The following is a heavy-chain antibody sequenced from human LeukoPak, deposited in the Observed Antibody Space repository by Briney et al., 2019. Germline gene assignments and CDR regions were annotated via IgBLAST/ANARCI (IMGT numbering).Heavy chain of an antibody. CDR1: EYSSPNYC. CDR2: IYPDDFDT. D-gene: IGHD6-13*01. J-gene: IGHJ4*02. V-gene: IGHV5-51*01. CDR3: AIGRGGQQLGDF. Sequence: RESLKISCKHPEYSSPNYCVAWVRQTPGKGLEWMGIIYPDDFDTRYSPSFQGRVTISADKSINTAYLEWSSLKASDPATYYCAIGRGGQQLGDFWGQGTLVTVSS.